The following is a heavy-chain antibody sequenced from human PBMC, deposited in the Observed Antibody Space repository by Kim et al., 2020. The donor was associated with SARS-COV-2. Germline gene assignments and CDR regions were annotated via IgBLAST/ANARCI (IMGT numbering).Heavy chain of an antibody. V-gene: IGHV4-39*01. J-gene: IGHJ4*02. D-gene: IGHD2-15*01. CDR3: ARLTLNLSGGSDY. Sequence: YNPTLKCRVSISVDTSKNQFSLKLSSVTAADTAVYYWARLTLNLSGGSDYWGQGTLVTVSS.